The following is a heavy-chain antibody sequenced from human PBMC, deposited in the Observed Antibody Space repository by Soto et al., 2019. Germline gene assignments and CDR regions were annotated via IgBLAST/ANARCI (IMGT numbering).Heavy chain of an antibody. V-gene: IGHV5-51*01. J-gene: IGHJ4*02. CDR1: GYSFNTYW. D-gene: IGHD1-26*01. CDR2: IYPGDSDT. CDR3: ARRHSGSYYSGFPLDY. Sequence: PGESLKISCKASGYSFNTYWIGWVRQMPGKGLEWMWIIYPGDSDTRYSPSFQGQVTISADKSISTAYLQWSSLKASDTAMYYWARRHSGSYYSGFPLDYWGQGTLVTVSS.